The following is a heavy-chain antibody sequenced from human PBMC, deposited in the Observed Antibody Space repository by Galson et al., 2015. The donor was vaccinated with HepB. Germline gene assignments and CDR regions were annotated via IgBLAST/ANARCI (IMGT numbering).Heavy chain of an antibody. V-gene: IGHV3-48*04. CDR1: GFTFSRYS. CDR2: ISSSSSTI. CDR3: ARASYGSGSPLVDY. Sequence: SLRLPCAASGFTFSRYSMNWVRQAPGKGLEWVSYISSSSSTIYYADSVKGRFTISRDNAKNSLYLQMNSLRAEDTAVYYCARASYGSGSPLVDYWGQGTLFTVSS. J-gene: IGHJ4*02. D-gene: IGHD3-10*01.